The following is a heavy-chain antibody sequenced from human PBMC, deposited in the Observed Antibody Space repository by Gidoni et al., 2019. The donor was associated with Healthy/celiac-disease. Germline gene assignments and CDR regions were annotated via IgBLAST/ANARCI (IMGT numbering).Heavy chain of an antibody. Sequence: EVQLVESGGGLVQPGGSLKLSCAASGFTFIGSARHWVRQASGKGLEWVGRIRSKANSYATAYAASVKGRFTISRDDSKNTAYLQMNSLKTEDTAVYYCTRLLPVVADPGDWFDPWGQGTLVTVSS. CDR3: TRLLPVVADPGDWFDP. CDR1: GFTFIGSA. CDR2: IRSKANSYAT. D-gene: IGHD2-15*01. J-gene: IGHJ5*02. V-gene: IGHV3-73*02.